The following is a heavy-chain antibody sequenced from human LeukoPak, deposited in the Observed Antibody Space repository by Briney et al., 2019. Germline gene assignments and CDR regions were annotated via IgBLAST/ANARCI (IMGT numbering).Heavy chain of an antibody. CDR3: AKRGTVTSNFEY. Sequence: GGSLRLSCAASGFTFSSHGMHWVRQAPGKGLEWVAFIQNDGNNKYYADSVKGRFTTSRDNSKNTLYLQMNSLRTEDTADYYCAKRGTVTSNFEYWGQGTLVTVSS. D-gene: IGHD4-17*01. V-gene: IGHV3-30*02. CDR1: GFTFSSHG. CDR2: IQNDGNNK. J-gene: IGHJ4*02.